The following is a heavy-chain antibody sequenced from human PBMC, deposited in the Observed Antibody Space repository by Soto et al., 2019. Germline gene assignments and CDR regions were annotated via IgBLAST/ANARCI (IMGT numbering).Heavy chain of an antibody. CDR1: GGSFSGYY. CDR2: INHSGST. Sequence: VYGGSFSGYYWSWIRQPPGKGLEWIGEINHSGSTNYNPSLKSRVTISVDTSKNQFSLKLSSVTAADTAVYYCARGLHESSGYIYYYFDSWGPGTLVTVSS. V-gene: IGHV4-34*01. J-gene: IGHJ4*02. D-gene: IGHD3-22*01. CDR3: ARGLHESSGYIYYYFDS.